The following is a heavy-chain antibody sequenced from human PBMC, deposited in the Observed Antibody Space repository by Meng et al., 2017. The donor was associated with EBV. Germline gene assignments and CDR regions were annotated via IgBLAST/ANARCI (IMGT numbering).Heavy chain of an antibody. CDR1: GYTFTSYG. CDR2: ISAYNGNT. V-gene: IGHV1-18*01. J-gene: IGHJ5*02. CDR3: ARETSGYDFNWFDP. Sequence: QGQVVQSGAAGKKPGASAKVSCKASGYTFTSYGISWVRQAPGQGLEWMGWISAYNGNTNYAQKLQGRVTMTTDTSTSTAYMELRSLRSDDTAVYYCARETSGYDFNWFDPWGQGTLVTVSS. D-gene: IGHD5-12*01.